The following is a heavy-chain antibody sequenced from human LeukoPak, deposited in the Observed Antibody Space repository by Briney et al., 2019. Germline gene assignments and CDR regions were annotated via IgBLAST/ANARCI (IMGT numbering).Heavy chain of an antibody. CDR2: IYHSGST. V-gene: IGHV4-30-2*01. CDR1: GGSISSGGYS. D-gene: IGHD2-15*01. CDR3: ARDGGYCGGGSCYYNWFDP. Sequence: PSQTLSLTCAVSGGSISSGGYSWSWIRQPPGKGLEWIGYIYHSGSTYYNPSLKSRVTISVDRSKNQFSLKLSSVTAADTAVYYCARDGGYCGGGSCYYNWFDPWGQGTLVTVSS. J-gene: IGHJ5*02.